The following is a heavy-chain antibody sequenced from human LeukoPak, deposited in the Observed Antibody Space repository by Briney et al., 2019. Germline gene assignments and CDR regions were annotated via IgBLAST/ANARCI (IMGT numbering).Heavy chain of an antibody. CDR2: INEDGSTT. V-gene: IGHV3-74*01. J-gene: IGHJ4*02. D-gene: IGHD1-26*01. CDR1: GFTFSSNW. CDR3: VRDLGGRSGH. Sequence: GGSLRLSCAASGFTFSSNWMHWVRQAPGKGLVWVSRINEDGSTTNYADSVKGRSTIFRDNAKNTLYLQMNSLRVEDTAVYYCVRDLGGRSGHWGQGTLVTVSS.